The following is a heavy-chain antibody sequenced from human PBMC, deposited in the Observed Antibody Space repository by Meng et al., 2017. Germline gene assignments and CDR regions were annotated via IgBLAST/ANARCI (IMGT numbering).Heavy chain of an antibody. CDR3: ARDLSTAATYYFDY. J-gene: IGHJ4*02. CDR2: INHSGST. D-gene: IGHD2-15*01. CDR1: GGSFSGYY. Sequence: SETLSLTCAVYGGSFSGYYWSWIRQPPGQGLEWIGEINHSGSTNYTPSLKSRVTISVDTSKNQFSLKLSSVTAADTAVYYCARDLSTAATYYFDYWGQGTLVTVSS. V-gene: IGHV4-34*01.